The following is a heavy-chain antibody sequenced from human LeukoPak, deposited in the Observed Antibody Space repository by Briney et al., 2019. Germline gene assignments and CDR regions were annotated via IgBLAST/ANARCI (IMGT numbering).Heavy chain of an antibody. CDR3: AKHRGVHPPYYLDV. Sequence: GGSLRLSCAASGFDLTTYAMTWVRQAPAKGLEWVSSIRIGGGGTYYADSVKGRFTISRDNSKNTLYLQVNILRAEDTAVYYCAKHRGVHPPYYLDVWGKGTTVTVSS. CDR1: GFDLTTYA. V-gene: IGHV3-23*01. CDR2: IRIGGGGT. D-gene: IGHD3-10*01. J-gene: IGHJ6*03.